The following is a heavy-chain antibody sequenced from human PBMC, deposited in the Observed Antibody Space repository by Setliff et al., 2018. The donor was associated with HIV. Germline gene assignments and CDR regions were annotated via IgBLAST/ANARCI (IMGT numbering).Heavy chain of an antibody. D-gene: IGHD3-10*01. V-gene: IGHV3-21*04. CDR2: ISASATYI. CDR3: AKVRWFGELSPFDY. Sequence: GESLKISCAASGFTFSNYSMNWVRQTPGKGLEWVSSISASATYICYADSVKGRFTISRDTSKNTLYLQMNSLRAEDTAVYYCAKVRWFGELSPFDYWGQGTLVTVSS. J-gene: IGHJ4*02. CDR1: GFTFSNYS.